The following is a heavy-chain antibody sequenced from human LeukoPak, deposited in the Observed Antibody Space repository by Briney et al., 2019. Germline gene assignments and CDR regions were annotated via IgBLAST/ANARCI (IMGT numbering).Heavy chain of an antibody. J-gene: IGHJ4*02. V-gene: IGHV4-59*08. D-gene: IGHD3-10*01. CDR2: IFSSGST. Sequence: SETLSLTCTVSDGSINNNFWTWVRQPPGGGLEWIGYIFSSGSTNYNPPLKSRVSISIDTSKNQFSLKLRSVTAADTAVYYCARLSGAGPLIFDYWGQGILVTVSS. CDR3: ARLSGAGPLIFDY. CDR1: DGSINNNF.